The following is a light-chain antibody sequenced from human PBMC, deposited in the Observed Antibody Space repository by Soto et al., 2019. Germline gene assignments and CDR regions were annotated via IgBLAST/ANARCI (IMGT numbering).Light chain of an antibody. Sequence: EIVLTQSPATLSLSPGERATLSCRASQSVSTSLAWYQQKPGQAPRLLIYGASNRATGIPARFSGSGSGTDFTLTISSLEPEDFAVYYCQQRGNWPPGFTFGPGTKVDIK. V-gene: IGKV3-11*01. J-gene: IGKJ3*01. CDR2: GAS. CDR1: QSVSTS. CDR3: QQRGNWPPGFT.